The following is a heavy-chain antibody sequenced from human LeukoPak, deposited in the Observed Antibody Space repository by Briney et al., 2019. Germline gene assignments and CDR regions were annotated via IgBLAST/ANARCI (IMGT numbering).Heavy chain of an antibody. D-gene: IGHD4-17*01. CDR1: GFTFNRYS. Sequence: GGSLRLSCAASGFTFNRYSMNWVRQAPGKGLEWVSYISSSGSTIYYADSVKGRFTISRDNAKNSLYLQMNSLRAEDTAVYYCARDRTVTTLSPDAFDIWGQGTMVTVSS. CDR3: ARDRTVTTLSPDAFDI. CDR2: ISSSGSTI. V-gene: IGHV3-48*04. J-gene: IGHJ3*02.